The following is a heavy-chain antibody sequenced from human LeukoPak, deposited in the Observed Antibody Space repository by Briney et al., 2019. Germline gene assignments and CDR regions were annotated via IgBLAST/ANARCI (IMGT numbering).Heavy chain of an antibody. Sequence: PAETLSLTCAVYGGSFSGYYWSWIRQPPGKGLEWIGEIHHDGGTNYNPSLGSRVTISVDTSRNQFSLKLSSVTAADTAVYYCARGGLDRSSSDFFDYWGQGALVTVSS. CDR1: GGSFSGYY. V-gene: IGHV4-34*01. CDR3: ARGGLDRSSSDFFDY. J-gene: IGHJ4*02. D-gene: IGHD6-6*01. CDR2: IHHDGGT.